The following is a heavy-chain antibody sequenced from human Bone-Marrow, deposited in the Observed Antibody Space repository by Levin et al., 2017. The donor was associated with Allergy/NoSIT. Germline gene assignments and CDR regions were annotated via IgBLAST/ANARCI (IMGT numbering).Heavy chain of an antibody. J-gene: IGHJ6*02. Sequence: GGSLRLSCVTSGFPFSSYWMTWVRQAPGKGLEWVANINHDGQKKYFVDSVKGRFTISRDSAKNSVFLQVNSLRAEDTAVYYCARGSPSSYYFYYGLDVWGQGTTVTVSS. CDR1: GFPFSSYW. D-gene: IGHD2-2*01. CDR3: ARGSPSSYYFYYGLDV. V-gene: IGHV3-7*01. CDR2: INHDGQKK.